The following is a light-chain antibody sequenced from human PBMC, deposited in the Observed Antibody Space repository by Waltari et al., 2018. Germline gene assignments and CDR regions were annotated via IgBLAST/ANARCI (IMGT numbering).Light chain of an antibody. CDR1: QTITGSW. J-gene: IGKJ4*01. CDR2: GAS. Sequence: ESVWTQSPGTLPVSPGERGTVSCRASQTITGSWLTWYHQKPGQAPRLLIYGASNRAPGIPDRFSGSGSGTDFTLTISRLEPEDSAVYYCQQYDGSVVTFGGGTKVEIK. CDR3: QQYDGSVVT. V-gene: IGKV3-20*01.